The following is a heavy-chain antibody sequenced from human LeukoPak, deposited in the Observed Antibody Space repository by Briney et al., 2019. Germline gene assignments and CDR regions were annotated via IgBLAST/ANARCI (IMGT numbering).Heavy chain of an antibody. V-gene: IGHV3-11*01. CDR1: GFTFSDHY. D-gene: IGHD6-19*01. CDR2: VSSGGSTT. Sequence: GGSLRLSCAASGFTFSDHYMSWIRQAPGKGLECVSYVSSGGSTTYYTDSVKGRFTISRDNGKNALYLQMNSLRAEDTAVYYCARVIPSGWYRDDAFDIWGQGTMVTVSS. CDR3: ARVIPSGWYRDDAFDI. J-gene: IGHJ3*02.